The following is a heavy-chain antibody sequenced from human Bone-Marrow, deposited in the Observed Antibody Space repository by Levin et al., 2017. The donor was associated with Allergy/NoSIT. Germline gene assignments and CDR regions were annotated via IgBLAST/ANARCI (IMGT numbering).Heavy chain of an antibody. J-gene: IGHJ6*03. CDR3: AQRLRQRSLAMDV. V-gene: IGHV2-5*02. Sequence: ESGPTLVKPTETLTLTCTFSGFSLSTNGVAVGWIRQPPGKALEWLAVIYWDDDKRYSPSFKNRLTITTDTSKNQVVLTVTNVDPVDTATYYCAQRLRQRSLAMDVWGKGTTVTVSS. D-gene: IGHD3-3*01. CDR2: IYWDDDK. CDR1: GFSLSTNGVA.